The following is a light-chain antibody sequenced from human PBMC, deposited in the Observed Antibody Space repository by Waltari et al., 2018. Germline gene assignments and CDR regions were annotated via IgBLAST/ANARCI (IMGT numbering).Light chain of an antibody. V-gene: IGKV3-20*01. J-gene: IGKJ4*01. CDR2: GAS. CDR3: QQYDGSVLT. CDR1: QTINNNF. Sequence: IVLTQSPDTLSLSPGQRATLSGRASQTINNNFLVWYPQKPGQAPRLIIPGASSRATGFPDRFSGSGSVTVFPLTISSLKAEDSAVYYCQQYDGSVLTFGGGTKVEI.